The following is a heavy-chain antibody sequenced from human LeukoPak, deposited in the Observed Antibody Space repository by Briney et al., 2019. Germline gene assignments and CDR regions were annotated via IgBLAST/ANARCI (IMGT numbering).Heavy chain of an antibody. J-gene: IGHJ4*02. CDR1: GGSISSSSYY. CDR3: TRTQDVTAIDY. V-gene: IGHV4-61*01. D-gene: IGHD2-21*02. Sequence: PSETLSLTCSVSGGSISSSSYYWSWIRQPPGKGLEWIGYIYSSGSTNYNPSLKSRVTMSVDTSKNQFSLKLSSVTAADTAVYYCTRTQDVTAIDYWGQGILVTVSS. CDR2: IYSSGST.